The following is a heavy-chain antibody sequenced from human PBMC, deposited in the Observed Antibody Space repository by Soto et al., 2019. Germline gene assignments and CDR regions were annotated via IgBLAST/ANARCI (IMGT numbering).Heavy chain of an antibody. CDR1: GFTFSSYG. D-gene: IGHD2-15*01. CDR2: ISYDGSNK. CDR3: AKDQVPVVVAAAFDY. Sequence: QVQLVESGGGVVQPGRSLRLSCAASGFTFSSYGMHWVRQAPGKGLEWVAVISYDGSNKYYADSVKGRFTISRDNSKNTLYLQMNSPRAEDTAVYYCAKDQVPVVVAAAFDYWGQGTLVTVSS. J-gene: IGHJ4*02. V-gene: IGHV3-30*18.